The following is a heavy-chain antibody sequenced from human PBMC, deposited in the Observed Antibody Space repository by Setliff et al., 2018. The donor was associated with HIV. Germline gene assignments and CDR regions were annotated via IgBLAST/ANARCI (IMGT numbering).Heavy chain of an antibody. CDR1: GYTLSKLS. CDR3: AIDNRGGVGTPYYFDY. J-gene: IGHJ4*02. D-gene: IGHD1-26*01. V-gene: IGHV1-24*01. Sequence: ASVKVSCKVSGYTLSKLSMHWVRQAPEKGLEWMGGFDPELGETLFAQKFPGRLTMTEDTSTDTAYMELTSLRSDDTAIYYCAIDNRGGVGTPYYFDYWGQGTLVTVSS. CDR2: FDPELGET.